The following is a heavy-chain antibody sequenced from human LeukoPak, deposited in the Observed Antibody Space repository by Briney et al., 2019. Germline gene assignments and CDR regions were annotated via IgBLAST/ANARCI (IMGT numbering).Heavy chain of an antibody. V-gene: IGHV5-51*01. Sequence: KHGESLKISCKGSGYSFTSYWIGWVRQMPGKGLEWMGIIYPGDSDTRNSPSFQGQVTISADKSITTASLQWSSLKASDTAMCYCARRGYCSGGSCFSAAFAIWGQGRMVTVSS. J-gene: IGHJ3*02. CDR3: ARRGYCSGGSCFSAAFAI. CDR1: GYSFTSYW. D-gene: IGHD2-15*01. CDR2: IYPGDSDT.